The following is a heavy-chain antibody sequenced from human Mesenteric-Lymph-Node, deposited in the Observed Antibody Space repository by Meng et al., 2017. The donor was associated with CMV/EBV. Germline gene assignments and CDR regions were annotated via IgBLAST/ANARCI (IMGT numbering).Heavy chain of an antibody. J-gene: IGHJ6*02. CDR3: AREYQLPPYYYYGMDV. D-gene: IGHD2-2*01. V-gene: IGHV1-2*02. CDR1: GYTFSRYG. CDR2: INPNSGGT. Sequence: ASVKVSCKTSGYTFSRYGISWLRQAPGQGLEWMGWINPNSGGTDYAQKFQGRVTMTRDTSINTAYMELSGLRSDDTAVYYCAREYQLPPYYYYGMDVWGQGTTVTVSS.